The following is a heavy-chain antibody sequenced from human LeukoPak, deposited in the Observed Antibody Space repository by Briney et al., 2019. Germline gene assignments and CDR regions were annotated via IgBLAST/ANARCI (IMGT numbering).Heavy chain of an antibody. CDR3: ARGGIAVAGGYYYYGMDV. V-gene: IGHV3-30*04. J-gene: IGHJ6*02. Sequence: PGGSLRLSCAASGFTFSSYAMHWVRQAPGKGLEWVAVISYDGNNKYYADSVKGRFTISRDNSKNTLYLQMNSLRAEDTAVYYCARGGIAVAGGYYYYGMDVWGQGTTVTVSS. CDR2: ISYDGNNK. D-gene: IGHD6-19*01. CDR1: GFTFSSYA.